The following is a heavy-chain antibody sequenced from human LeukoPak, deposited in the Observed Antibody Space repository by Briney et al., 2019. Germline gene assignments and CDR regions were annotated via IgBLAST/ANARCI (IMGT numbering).Heavy chain of an antibody. D-gene: IGHD1-26*01. CDR2: IIPIFGTA. Sequence: SVKVSCKASGGTFSSYAISWVRQAPGQGREWMGRIIPIFGTANYAQKFQGRGTITAAKSTSTAYMELSSLRSEDTAVYYCARGRSGVARPAFDYWGQGTLVTVSS. CDR1: GGTFSSYA. CDR3: ARGRSGVARPAFDY. J-gene: IGHJ4*02. V-gene: IGHV1-69*06.